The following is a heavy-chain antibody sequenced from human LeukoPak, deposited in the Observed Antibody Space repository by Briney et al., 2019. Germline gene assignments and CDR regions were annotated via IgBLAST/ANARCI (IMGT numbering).Heavy chain of an antibody. CDR1: GGSISSGGSY. D-gene: IGHD1-26*01. V-gene: IGHV4-30-2*01. Sequence: SETLSLTCTVSGGSISSGGSYWSWIRQPPGKGLEWIGCIYDGGSTYSDPSLKSRATISVERSKNQFSLKLSSVTAADTAVYYCASSGDGHFDYWGQGTLVTVSS. CDR3: ASSGDGHFDY. J-gene: IGHJ4*02. CDR2: IYDGGST.